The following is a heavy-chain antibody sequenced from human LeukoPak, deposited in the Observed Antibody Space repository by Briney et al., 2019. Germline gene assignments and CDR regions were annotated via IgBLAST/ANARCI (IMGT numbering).Heavy chain of an antibody. CDR2: INWNGGST. CDR1: GFTFDDYG. D-gene: IGHD3-3*01. V-gene: IGHV3-20*04. CDR3: ARVSTDFGVVTLYYYYMDV. Sequence: GGSLRLSCIASGFTFDDYGMSWVRQAPGKGLEWVSGINWNGGSTGYADSVKGRFTISRDNAKNSLDLQMNSLRAEDTALYYCARVSTDFGVVTLYYYYMDVWGKGTTVTVSS. J-gene: IGHJ6*03.